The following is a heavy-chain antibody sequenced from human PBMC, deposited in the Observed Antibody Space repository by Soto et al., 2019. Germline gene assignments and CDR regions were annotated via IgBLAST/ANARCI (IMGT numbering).Heavy chain of an antibody. J-gene: IGHJ4*02. CDR2: ISPYNGNT. CDR1: SYTFTTYG. D-gene: IGHD6-19*01. CDR3: ARSYASGWYGDY. Sequence: QVHLVQSGAEVKEPGASVKVSCKASSYTFTTYGITWVRQAPGQGLEWVGWISPYNGNTNYAQKLQDRVTLTTDTSTSTAYMELRSLRSDDTAAYYCARSYASGWYGDYWGQGTLVTVSS. V-gene: IGHV1-18*01.